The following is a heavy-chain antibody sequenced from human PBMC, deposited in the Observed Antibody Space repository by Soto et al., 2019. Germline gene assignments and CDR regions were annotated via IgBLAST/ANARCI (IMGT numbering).Heavy chain of an antibody. V-gene: IGHV4-61*01. Sequence: QVQLQESGPGLVKPSETLSLTCTVSGGSVSSGSYYWSWIRQPPGKGLEWIGYIYYSGSTNYNPYLKGRVTISVDTSKNQFSLKLSSVTAADTAVYYCARDYYDSSGYLYYFDYWGQGTLVTVSS. CDR3: ARDYYDSSGYLYYFDY. CDR1: GGSVSSGSYY. J-gene: IGHJ4*02. D-gene: IGHD3-22*01. CDR2: IYYSGST.